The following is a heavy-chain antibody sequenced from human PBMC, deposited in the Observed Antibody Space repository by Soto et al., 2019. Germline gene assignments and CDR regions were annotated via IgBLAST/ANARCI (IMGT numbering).Heavy chain of an antibody. V-gene: IGHV4-4*07. CDR3: ARDGDYHVGAFDV. Sequence: QVQLQESGPGLVKPSETLSLTCTVSGVSISSYYWSWIRQPAGKGLEWIGRISTTGSTNYNPSLKSRVTMSVDTSKNQFSLNLSSVTAADTAVYYCARDGDYHVGAFDVWGQGTMVSVSS. CDR2: ISTTGST. D-gene: IGHD4-17*01. J-gene: IGHJ3*01. CDR1: GVSISSYY.